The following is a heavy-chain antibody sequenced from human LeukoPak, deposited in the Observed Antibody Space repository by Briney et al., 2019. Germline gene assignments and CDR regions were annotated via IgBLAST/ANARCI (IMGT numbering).Heavy chain of an antibody. D-gene: IGHD4-17*01. V-gene: IGHV3-30*02. Sequence: GGSLRLSCEASGFTFSSYGMHWVRQAPGKGLEWVAFIRYDGSNKYYADSVKGRFTISRDNSKNTLYLQMNSLRAEDTAVYYCAKKPYDYGDYVDYWGQGTLVTVSS. J-gene: IGHJ4*02. CDR2: IRYDGSNK. CDR3: AKKPYDYGDYVDY. CDR1: GFTFSSYG.